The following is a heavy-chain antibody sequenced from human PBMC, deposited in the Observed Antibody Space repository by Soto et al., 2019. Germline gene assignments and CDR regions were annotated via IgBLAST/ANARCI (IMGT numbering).Heavy chain of an antibody. CDR3: ARRRGIGIEVVVAATRSYFDC. CDR2: ITHSGST. Sequence: QVQLQQWGAGLLKPSETLSLTCAVYGGSFSGYYWSWIRQQPGKGLEWIGEITHSGSTNYTPSLMSRATISVDTSKNQSSQKLGAVTAADTAVYYCARRRGIGIEVVVAATRSYFDCWGQGTLVTVSS. CDR1: GGSFSGYY. V-gene: IGHV4-34*01. J-gene: IGHJ4*02. D-gene: IGHD2-15*01.